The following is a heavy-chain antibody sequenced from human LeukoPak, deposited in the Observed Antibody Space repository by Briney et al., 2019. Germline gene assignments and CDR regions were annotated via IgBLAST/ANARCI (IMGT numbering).Heavy chain of an antibody. CDR2: INDNGANT. V-gene: IGHV3-23*01. CDR1: GFTFSKNG. D-gene: IGHD1-26*01. Sequence: GASLRLFCAASGFTFSKNGMSWVRQAPEKGLEWVSTINDNGANTHCADSVNGRFTISRDNSRNTLLLEMNSLRADDTALYYCTKGDGGYYPIDNWSQGTLVIVSS. J-gene: IGHJ4*02. CDR3: TKGDGGYYPIDN.